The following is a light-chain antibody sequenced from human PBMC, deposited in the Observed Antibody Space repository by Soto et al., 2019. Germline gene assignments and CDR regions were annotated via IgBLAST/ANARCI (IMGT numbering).Light chain of an antibody. Sequence: QSALTQPRSASGSPGQSITISCTGTSSDVGGYNYVSWYQQHPAKAPKLIIVDVSKRPSGVPNRFSGSKSGNTASLTISGLRAEDEADYYCCSYVGRNTYVFGTGTKLTVL. J-gene: IGLJ1*01. V-gene: IGLV2-11*01. CDR1: SSDVGGYNY. CDR3: CSYVGRNTYV. CDR2: DVS.